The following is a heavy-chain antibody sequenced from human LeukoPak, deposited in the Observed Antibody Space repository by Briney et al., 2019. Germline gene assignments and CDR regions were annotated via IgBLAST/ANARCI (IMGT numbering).Heavy chain of an antibody. D-gene: IGHD3-22*01. CDR3: ARDNGVYYKYDAFDI. V-gene: IGHV3-33*01. CDR1: GFTFSSYG. CDR2: IWYDGSNK. J-gene: IGHJ3*02. Sequence: PGGSLRLSCAASGFTFSSYGMHWVRQAPGKGLEWVAVIWYDGSNKYYADSVKGRFTISRDNSKNTLYLKMNSLRAEDTAVYYCARDNGVYYKYDAFDIWGQGTMVTV.